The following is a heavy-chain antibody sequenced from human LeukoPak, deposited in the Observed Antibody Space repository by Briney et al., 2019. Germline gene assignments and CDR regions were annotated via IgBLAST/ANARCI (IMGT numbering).Heavy chain of an antibody. CDR1: GFTFGDYP. V-gene: IGHV3-49*03. CDR3: TRAIRLSGDAFDV. D-gene: IGHD3-10*01. CDR2: IRTRAYRETT. J-gene: IGHJ3*01. Sequence: PGGSLRLSCTTSGFTFGDYPISWFRQAPGKGLGWVSYIRTRAYRETTEYAASVTGRFTISRDDSNSIAFLQMDSLKTEDTAIYYCTRAIRLSGDAFDVWGQGTLVTVSS.